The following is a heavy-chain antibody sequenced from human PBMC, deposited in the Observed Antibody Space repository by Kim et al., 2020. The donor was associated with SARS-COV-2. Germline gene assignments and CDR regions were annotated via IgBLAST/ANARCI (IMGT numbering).Heavy chain of an antibody. V-gene: IGHV4-31*02. Sequence: SYTPSLQSRVSISVDTSNNQFSLKVGSVTAADTAVYYCAVHLGHLHAFNIWGQGTMVTVSS. CDR3: AVHLGHLHAFNI. D-gene: IGHD3-16*01. J-gene: IGHJ3*02.